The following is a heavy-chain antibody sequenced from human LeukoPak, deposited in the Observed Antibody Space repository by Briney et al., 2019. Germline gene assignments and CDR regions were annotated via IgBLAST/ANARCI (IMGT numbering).Heavy chain of an antibody. CDR1: GFTFDDYA. CDR3: ARTQIGYCSGTSCTLYYFDY. V-gene: IGHV3-20*04. J-gene: IGHJ4*02. CDR2: ITRNGGST. Sequence: GGSLRLSCATSGFTFDDYALSWVRQDPGKGLEWVSSITRNGGSTAYAESVKGRFTISRDNVRNSLYLQMNSLRAEDTALYYCARTQIGYCSGTSCTLYYFDYWGQGTLVTVSS. D-gene: IGHD2-2*01.